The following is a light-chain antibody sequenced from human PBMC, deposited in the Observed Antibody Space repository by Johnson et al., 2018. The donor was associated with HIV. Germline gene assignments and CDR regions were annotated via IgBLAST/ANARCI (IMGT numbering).Light chain of an antibody. J-gene: IGLJ1*01. CDR1: SSNIGNNY. CDR3: GTWDSSLSVNYV. Sequence: QSVLTQPPSVSAAPGQKVTISCSGSSSNIGNNYVSWYQQLPGTAPKFLIYDNNKRPSGIPDRFSGSRSGTSATLTITGLQTGDEADYYCGTWDSSLSVNYVFGTGTKVTVL. V-gene: IGLV1-51*01. CDR2: DNN.